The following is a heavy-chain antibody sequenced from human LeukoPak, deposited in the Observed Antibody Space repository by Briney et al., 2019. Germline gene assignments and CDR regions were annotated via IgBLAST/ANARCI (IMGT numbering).Heavy chain of an antibody. CDR2: IYDSGST. CDR1: GYSISSGYY. Sequence: PSETLSLTCTVSGYSISSGYYWGWIRQPPGKGLEWIGSIYDSGSTYYNPSLKSRVTISVDTSKNQFSLKLSSVTAADTAVYYCARRIVGATSYWFDPWGQGTLVTVSS. V-gene: IGHV4-38-2*02. CDR3: ARRIVGATSYWFDP. J-gene: IGHJ5*02. D-gene: IGHD1-26*01.